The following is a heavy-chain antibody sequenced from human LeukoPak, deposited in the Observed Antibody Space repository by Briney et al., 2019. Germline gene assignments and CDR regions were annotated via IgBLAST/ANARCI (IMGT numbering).Heavy chain of an antibody. D-gene: IGHD2-2*01. CDR3: AKDAVVVPAATPGDYFDY. J-gene: IGHJ4*02. V-gene: IGHV1-2*02. CDR1: GYTFTGYY. Sequence: RASVKVSCKASGYTFTGYYMHWVRQAPGQGLEWMGWINPNSGGTNYAQKFQGRVTMTRDTSISTAYMELSRLRSDDTAVYYCAKDAVVVPAATPGDYFDYWGQGTLVTVSS. CDR2: INPNSGGT.